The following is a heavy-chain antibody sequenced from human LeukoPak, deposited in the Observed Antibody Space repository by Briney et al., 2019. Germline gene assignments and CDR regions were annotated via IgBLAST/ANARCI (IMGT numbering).Heavy chain of an antibody. J-gene: IGHJ4*02. Sequence: GGSLRLSCAASGFPFNNYAMHWVRQAPGKGLVWVAVISNDGTNKYYTDSVKGRFTISRDNSKSTLYLQMNSLRAEDTAVYYCARYCCGERYFFDSWGQGTLVTVSS. D-gene: IGHD3-10*01. CDR3: ARYCCGERYFFDS. CDR1: GFPFNNYA. CDR2: ISNDGTNK. V-gene: IGHV3-30-3*01.